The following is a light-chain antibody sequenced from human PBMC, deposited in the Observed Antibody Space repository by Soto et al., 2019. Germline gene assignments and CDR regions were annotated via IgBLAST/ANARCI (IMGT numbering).Light chain of an antibody. CDR2: WAS. CDR1: QSVFYSSNNKNY. Sequence: DIVMTQSPESLAVSLGERATINCKSSQSVFYSSNNKNYLTWYQQKPGQPPKLLIYWASTRGSGVPDRFSGRGSETDFTLTISSLQAEDVAVYYCQQYYSLPLTFGGGTKVEIK. CDR3: QQYYSLPLT. J-gene: IGKJ4*01. V-gene: IGKV4-1*01.